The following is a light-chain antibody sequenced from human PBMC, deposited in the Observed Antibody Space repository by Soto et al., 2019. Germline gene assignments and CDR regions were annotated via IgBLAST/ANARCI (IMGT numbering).Light chain of an antibody. J-gene: IGKJ5*01. CDR3: QQRKNWQVT. CDR1: QSVSSY. Sequence: EIVWTPSSGTLSLSPGERAPLSCRASQSVSSYLAWYQQKPGQAPRLPIYDASNRATGIPARFSGSGSGTDFTLTISSLEPEDFAVYYCQQRKNWQVTFGQGTRLETK. V-gene: IGKV3-11*01. CDR2: DAS.